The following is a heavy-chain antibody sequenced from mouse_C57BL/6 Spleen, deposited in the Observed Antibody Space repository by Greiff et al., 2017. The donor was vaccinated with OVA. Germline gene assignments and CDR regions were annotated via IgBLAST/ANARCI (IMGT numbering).Heavy chain of an antibody. J-gene: IGHJ1*03. CDR3: ARRGDHWYFDV. CDR1: GYTFTSYW. Sequence: VQLQQPGAELVMPGASVKLSCQSSGYTFTSYWIHWVKQRPGQGLEWIGEIDPSDSYTNYNQKFKGKSTLTVDKSSSTAYMQLSSLTSEDSAVYYCARRGDHWYFDVWGTGTTVTVSS. V-gene: IGHV1-69*01. CDR2: IDPSDSYT.